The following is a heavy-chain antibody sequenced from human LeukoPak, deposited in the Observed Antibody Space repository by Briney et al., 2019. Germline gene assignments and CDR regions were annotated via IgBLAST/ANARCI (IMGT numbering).Heavy chain of an antibody. J-gene: IGHJ4*02. V-gene: IGHV1-18*01. CDR2: ISAYNGNT. CDR3: ARELAAAGTPSY. D-gene: IGHD6-13*01. Sequence: ASVKVSCKASGYTFTSYGISWVRQAPGQGLEWMGWISAYNGNTNYAQKLKGRVTMTTDTSTSTAYMELGSLRSDDTAVYYCARELAAAGTPSYWGQGTLVTVSS. CDR1: GYTFTSYG.